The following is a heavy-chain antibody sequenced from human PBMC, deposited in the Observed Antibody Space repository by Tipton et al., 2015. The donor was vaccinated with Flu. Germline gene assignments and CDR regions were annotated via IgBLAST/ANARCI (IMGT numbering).Heavy chain of an antibody. Sequence: TLSLTCTVSGGSMSSTTYYWGWIRQPPGKGLEWIGSIYYSGSTYYNPSLKSRVTISVDTSKSQFSLMLRSVTAADTAVYYCARLSYYDVDLKNFYFDYWGQGALVTVSS. V-gene: IGHV4-39*01. CDR2: IYYSGST. CDR3: ARLSYYDVDLKNFYFDY. D-gene: IGHD3-10*02. CDR1: GGSMSSTTYY. J-gene: IGHJ4*02.